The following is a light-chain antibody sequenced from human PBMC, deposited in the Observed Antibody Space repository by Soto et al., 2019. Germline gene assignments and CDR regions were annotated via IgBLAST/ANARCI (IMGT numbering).Light chain of an antibody. V-gene: IGLV2-14*01. J-gene: IGLJ1*01. CDR1: SSDVGGYNY. CDR3: VSYTDTDTLV. CDR2: EVT. Sequence: QSALTQPASVSGSPGQSITISCIGTSSDVGGYNYVSWYQQGPGKAPKLLIFEVTNRPSGVSNRFSGSRSGNTASLTISGLQPDDEGDYFCVSYTDTDTLVFGTGTKLTVL.